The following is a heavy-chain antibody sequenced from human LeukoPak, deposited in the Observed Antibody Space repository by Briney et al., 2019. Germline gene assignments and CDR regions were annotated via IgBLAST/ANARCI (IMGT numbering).Heavy chain of an antibody. CDR3: ARGTPAVAGIDY. CDR2: LSYDGTDW. CDR1: GFTFTTDP. J-gene: IGHJ4*02. D-gene: IGHD6-19*01. Sequence: GGSLRLSCAASGFTFTTDPMYWVPQTPGKGLEGLGVLSYDGTDWYYADSVRGRFTISRDNSKKTLYLQMNSLTREDTAVYYCARGTPAVAGIDYWGLGTLVTVSS. V-gene: IGHV3-30*04.